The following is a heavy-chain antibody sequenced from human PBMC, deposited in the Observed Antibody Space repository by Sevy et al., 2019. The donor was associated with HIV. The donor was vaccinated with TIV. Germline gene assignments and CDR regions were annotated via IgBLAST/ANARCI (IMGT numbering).Heavy chain of an antibody. CDR3: AKDSVYPDPSNYDFWSGYLTYYYYGMDV. CDR2: ISGTGGST. Sequence: GGSLRLSCAASGFTFGSYAMSWVRQAPGKGLEWVSAISGTGGSTYYADSVKGRFTISRDNSKNTLYLQMNSLRAEDTALYYSAKDSVYPDPSNYDFWSGYLTYYYYGMDVWGQGTTVTVSS. CDR1: GFTFGSYA. V-gene: IGHV3-23*01. D-gene: IGHD3-3*01. J-gene: IGHJ6*02.